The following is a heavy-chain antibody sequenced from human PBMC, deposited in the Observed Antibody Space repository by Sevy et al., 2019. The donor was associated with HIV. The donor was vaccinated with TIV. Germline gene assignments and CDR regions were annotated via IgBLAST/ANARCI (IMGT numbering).Heavy chain of an antibody. J-gene: IGHJ6*02. CDR2: IYSGGST. V-gene: IGHV3-53*01. D-gene: IGHD6-19*01. CDR3: ASGLGYGSGWYYYYGMDV. CDR1: GFTVSSNY. Sequence: GGSLRLSCAASGFTVSSNYMSWVRQAPGKGLEWVSVIYSGGSTYYADSVKGRFTISRDKSKNTLYLQLSSLRAEDTAVDYCASGLGYGSGWYYYYGMDVWGQGTTVTVSS.